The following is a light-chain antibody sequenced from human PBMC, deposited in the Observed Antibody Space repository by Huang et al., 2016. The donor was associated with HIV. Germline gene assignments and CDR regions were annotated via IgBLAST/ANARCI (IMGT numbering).Light chain of an antibody. V-gene: IGKV1-5*01. J-gene: IGKJ1*01. Sequence: DTQMTQSPSTLSASVGDRVTITCRASQGIANWLAWYQQKPGKAPKRRIYDAASLQRGVPARFSGSGGTEFTLTISSLQPDDFATYYCQQYYNYPWTFGQGTKVEIK. CDR1: QGIANW. CDR3: QQYYNYPWT. CDR2: DAA.